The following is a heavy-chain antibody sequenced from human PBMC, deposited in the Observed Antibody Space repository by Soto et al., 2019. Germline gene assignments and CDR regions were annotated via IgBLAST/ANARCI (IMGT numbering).Heavy chain of an antibody. V-gene: IGHV6-1*01. CDR1: GDSVSSKSAA. Sequence: SQTLSLTCAISGDSVSSKSAAWNWIRQSPSRGLEWLGRTYYRSKWSTDYAISVKSRITINPDTSNNQFTLQLKSVTPEDTAVYYCTRALSGSYDQWGQGTLVTVSS. CDR3: TRALSGSYDQ. D-gene: IGHD1-26*01. CDR2: TYYRSKWST. J-gene: IGHJ5*02.